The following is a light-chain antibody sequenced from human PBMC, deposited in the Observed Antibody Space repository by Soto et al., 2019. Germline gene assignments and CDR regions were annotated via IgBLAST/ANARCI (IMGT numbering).Light chain of an antibody. V-gene: IGLV2-8*01. CDR1: SSDVGGYNY. CDR3: SSFAGSNVV. Sequence: QSALTQPPSASGSPGQSVTISCTGTSSDVGGYNYVSWYQQHPGKAPKLMISEVSKRPSGVPDRFSGSKSGTTASPTVSGLQAEDEADYYCSSFAGSNVVFGGGTKVTVL. J-gene: IGLJ2*01. CDR2: EVS.